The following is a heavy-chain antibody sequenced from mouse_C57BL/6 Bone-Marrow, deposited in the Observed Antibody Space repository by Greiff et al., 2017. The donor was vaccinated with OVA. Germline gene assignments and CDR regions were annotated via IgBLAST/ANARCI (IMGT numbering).Heavy chain of an antibody. J-gene: IGHJ1*03. D-gene: IGHD2-1*01. CDR3: ARNWDYRTYVYFDV. V-gene: IGHV2-9-1*01. CDR1: GFSLTSYA. Sequence: VKLVESGPGLVAPSQSLSITCTVSGFSLTSYAISWVRQPPGKGLEWLGVIWTGGGTNNNSARNSRLRISNYNSNSQMFFKRNILHTNDTARYYCARNWDYRTYVYFDVWGTGTTVTVSS. CDR2: IWTGGGT.